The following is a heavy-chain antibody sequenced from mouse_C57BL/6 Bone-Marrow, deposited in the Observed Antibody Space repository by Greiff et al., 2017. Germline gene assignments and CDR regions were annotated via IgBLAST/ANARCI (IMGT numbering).Heavy chain of an antibody. CDR1: GYTFTSYW. D-gene: IGHD1-1*01. J-gene: IGHJ2*01. Sequence: QVQLQQPGAELVRPGTSVKLSCKASGYTFTSYWMHWVKQRPGQGLEWIGVIDPSDSYTSYNQKFKGKATLTVDTSSSTAYMQLSSLTSEYSAVXYCAREAGSSTIDYWGQGTTLTVSS. CDR3: AREAGSSTIDY. CDR2: IDPSDSYT. V-gene: IGHV1-59*01.